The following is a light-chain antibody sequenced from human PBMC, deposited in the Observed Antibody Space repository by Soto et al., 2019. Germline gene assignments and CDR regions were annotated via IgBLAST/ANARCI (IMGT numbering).Light chain of an antibody. CDR3: AAWDDNLGANFV. CDR2: RSN. V-gene: IGLV1-47*01. J-gene: IGLJ1*01. Sequence: SVPTQPPSASGTPGQRVTISCSGSSSNIGSNYVYWYQQLPGTAPKLLIYRSNQRPSGVPDRFSGSKSGTSASLAISGLRSEDEADYYCAAWDDNLGANFVFGTGTKVTVL. CDR1: SSNIGSNY.